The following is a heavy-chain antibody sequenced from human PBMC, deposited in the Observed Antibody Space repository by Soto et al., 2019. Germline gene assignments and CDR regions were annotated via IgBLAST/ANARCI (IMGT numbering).Heavy chain of an antibody. CDR2: INPSGGST. J-gene: IGHJ5*02. D-gene: IGHD3-22*01. CDR1: GYTFTSYY. CDR3: ARVGYYDSSGYPFYWFDP. Sequence: VSVKVSCKASGYTFTSYYMRWVRQAPGQGLEWMGIINPSGGSTSYAQKFQGRVTMTRDMSTSTVYMELSSLRSEDTAVYYCARVGYYDSSGYPFYWFDPWGQGTLVTVSS. V-gene: IGHV1-46*01.